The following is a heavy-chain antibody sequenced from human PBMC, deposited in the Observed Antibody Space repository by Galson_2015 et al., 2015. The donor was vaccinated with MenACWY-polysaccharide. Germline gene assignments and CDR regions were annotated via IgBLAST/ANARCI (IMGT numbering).Heavy chain of an antibody. J-gene: IGHJ4*02. CDR2: LYSGGNT. CDR3: ARDSAGGARFDC. D-gene: IGHD3-10*01. Sequence: SLRLSCAASGFTVSSSYMSWVRQAPGKGLEWVSILYSGGNTYYADSVKGRFTISRDNSKNTLYLQMNSLRAEDTAVYYCARDSAGGARFDCWGQGTLVTVSS. CDR1: GFTVSSSY. V-gene: IGHV3-66*01.